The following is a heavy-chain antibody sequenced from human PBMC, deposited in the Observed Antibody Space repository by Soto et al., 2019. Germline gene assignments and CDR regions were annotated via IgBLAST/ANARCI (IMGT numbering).Heavy chain of an antibody. D-gene: IGHD3-10*01. CDR3: ARAPSITMVRGNWFDL. V-gene: IGHV1-8*01. J-gene: IGHJ5*02. CDR1: GYTFTSYD. Sequence: ASVKVSCKASGYTFTSYDINWVRQATGQGLEWMGWMNPNSGNTGYAQKFQGRVTMTRNTSISTAYMELSSLRSEDTAVYYCARAPSITMVRGNWFDLWGQGTLVTVSS. CDR2: MNPNSGNT.